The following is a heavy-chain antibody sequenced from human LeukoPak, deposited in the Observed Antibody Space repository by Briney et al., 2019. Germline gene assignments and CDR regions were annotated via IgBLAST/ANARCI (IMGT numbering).Heavy chain of an antibody. CDR3: ARQAKGLIY. CDR2: IYYSGST. Sequence: SETLSLTCTVSGGSISSYYWSWIRQPPGKGLEWIGYIYYSGSTNYNPSLKSRVTISVDTSKNQFSLKLSSVTAADTAVYYCARQAKGLIYWGQGTLVTVSS. V-gene: IGHV4-59*01. CDR1: GGSISSYY. J-gene: IGHJ4*02. D-gene: IGHD6-19*01.